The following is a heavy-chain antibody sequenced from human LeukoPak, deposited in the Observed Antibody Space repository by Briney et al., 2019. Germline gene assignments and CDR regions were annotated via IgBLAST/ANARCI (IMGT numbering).Heavy chain of an antibody. CDR2: ISGSGGST. D-gene: IGHD6-13*01. V-gene: IGHV3-23*01. CDR1: GFTFSSHW. CDR3: AKGPSRNIAAAGTDY. Sequence: GGSLRLSCAASGFTFSSHWMSWVRQAPGKGLEWVSAISGSGGSTYYADSVKGRFTISRDNSKNTLYLQMNSLRAEDTAVYYCAKGPSRNIAAAGTDYWGQGTLVTVSS. J-gene: IGHJ4*02.